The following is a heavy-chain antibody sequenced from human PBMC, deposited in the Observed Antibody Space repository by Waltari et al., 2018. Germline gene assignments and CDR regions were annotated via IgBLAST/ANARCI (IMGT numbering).Heavy chain of an antibody. J-gene: IGHJ3*02. V-gene: IGHV1-69*01. CDR2: IIPIFGTA. CDR3: ARRRRYYYDSSGYYDAFDI. CDR1: GSTFGREA. D-gene: IGHD3-22*01. Sequence: VELEQSRAEVKKPGHAVKVPCKDSGSTFGREATSGAPVAPQQGLEWMGGIIPIFGTANYAQKFQGRVTITADESTSTAYMELSSLRSEDTAVYYCARRRRYYYDSSGYYDAFDIWGQGTMVTVSS.